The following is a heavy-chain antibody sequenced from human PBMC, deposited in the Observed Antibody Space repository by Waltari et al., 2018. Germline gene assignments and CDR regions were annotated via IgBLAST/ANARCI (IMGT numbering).Heavy chain of an antibody. CDR2: IYHSGST. Sequence: QVQLQESGPGLVKPSETLSLTCTVSGDSITSYYWNWILQPPGKGLEWIAYIYHSGSTTYNPSLKSRVTLSIDMSKNQFSLNLTSVTAADTAVYYCARGNAFDFWGQGTLVTVSS. J-gene: IGHJ3*01. CDR3: ARGNAFDF. CDR1: GDSITSYY. V-gene: IGHV4-59*01.